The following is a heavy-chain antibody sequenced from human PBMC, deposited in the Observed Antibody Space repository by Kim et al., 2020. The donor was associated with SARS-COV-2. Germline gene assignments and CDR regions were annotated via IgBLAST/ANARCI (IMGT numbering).Heavy chain of an antibody. J-gene: IGHJ3*02. D-gene: IGHD2-2*01. CDR2: ISYDGSNK. V-gene: IGHV3-30*04. CDR3: ARTYCSSTSCYAGVGAFDI. CDR1: GFTFSSYA. Sequence: GGSLRLSCAASGFTFSSYAMHWVRQAPGKGLEWVAVISYDGSNKYYADSVKGRFTISRDNSKNTLYLQMNSLRAEDTAVYYCARTYCSSTSCYAGVGAFDIWGQGTMVTVSS.